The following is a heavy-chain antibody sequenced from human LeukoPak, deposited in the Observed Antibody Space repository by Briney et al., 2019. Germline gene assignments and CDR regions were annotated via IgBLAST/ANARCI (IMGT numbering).Heavy chain of an antibody. Sequence: AETLSLTCTVSGGSISSYYGSWIRQPPGKGLEWIGYIYYSGSTNYNPSLKSRVTISVDTSKNQFSLKLSSVTAADTAVYYCAREWETGDLDYWGQGTLVTVSS. CDR2: IYYSGST. J-gene: IGHJ4*02. CDR3: AREWETGDLDY. V-gene: IGHV4-59*01. D-gene: IGHD7-27*01. CDR1: GGSISSYY.